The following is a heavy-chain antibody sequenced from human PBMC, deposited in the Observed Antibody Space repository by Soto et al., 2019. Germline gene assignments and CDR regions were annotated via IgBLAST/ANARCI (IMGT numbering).Heavy chain of an antibody. CDR1: GFTFSSYA. CDR2: ISGSGGST. V-gene: IGHV3-23*01. Sequence: GGSLRLSCAASGFTFSSYAMSWVRQAPGKGLEWVSAISGSGGSTYYADSVKGRFTISRDNSKNTLYLQMNSLRAEDTAVYYCAKYSGSQIWTQGAFDIWGQGTMVTVSS. J-gene: IGHJ3*02. CDR3: AKYSGSQIWTQGAFDI. D-gene: IGHD1-26*01.